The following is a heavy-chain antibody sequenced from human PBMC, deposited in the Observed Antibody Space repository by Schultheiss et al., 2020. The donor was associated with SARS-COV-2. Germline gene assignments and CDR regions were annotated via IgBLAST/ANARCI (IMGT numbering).Heavy chain of an antibody. V-gene: IGHV3-33*01. CDR1: GFTFSSYG. Sequence: GESLKISCAASGFTFSSYGMHWVRQAPGKGLEWVAVIWYDGSNKYYADSVKGRFTISRDNSKNTLYLQMNSLRAEDTAVYFCATLAVAGTYYFYGRDVWGQGTTVTVSS. CDR2: IWYDGSNK. CDR3: ATLAVAGTYYFYGRDV. J-gene: IGHJ6*02. D-gene: IGHD6-19*01.